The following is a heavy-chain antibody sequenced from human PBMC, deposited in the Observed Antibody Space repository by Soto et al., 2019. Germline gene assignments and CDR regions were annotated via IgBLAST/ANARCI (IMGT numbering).Heavy chain of an antibody. CDR1: GGTFSSYA. Sequence: SVKVSCKASGGTFSSYAISWVRQAPGQGLEWMGGIIPIFSTPNYAQKFQGGVTITADESTSTAYMELRSPRSEDTAVYYCARGNGQGDYCDSSLDAFDIWGQGTMVTVSS. J-gene: IGHJ3*02. CDR3: ARGNGQGDYCDSSLDAFDI. D-gene: IGHD3-22*01. CDR2: IIPIFSTP. V-gene: IGHV1-69*13.